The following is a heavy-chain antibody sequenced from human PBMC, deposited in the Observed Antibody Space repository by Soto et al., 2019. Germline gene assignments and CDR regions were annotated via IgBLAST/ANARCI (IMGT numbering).Heavy chain of an antibody. CDR3: VKAVYLLEFDY. Sequence: GGCLRLSCAASAFTFSSYAMTCVRQAPGKGLEWVSTISGTGTTTYYADSVKGRFTISRDNSENTLYLRMNSQRTEDTAVYYCVKAVYLLEFDYWGQGTLVTVSS. CDR1: AFTFSSYA. V-gene: IGHV3-23*01. D-gene: IGHD2-8*01. J-gene: IGHJ4*02. CDR2: ISGTGTTT.